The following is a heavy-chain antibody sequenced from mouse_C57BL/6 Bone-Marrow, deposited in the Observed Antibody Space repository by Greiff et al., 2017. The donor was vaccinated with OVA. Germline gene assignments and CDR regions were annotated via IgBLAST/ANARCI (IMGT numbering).Heavy chain of an antibody. CDR2: ISYDGSN. J-gene: IGHJ2*01. D-gene: IGHD6-1*01. CDR1: GYSITSGYY. Sequence: EVKLMESGPGLVKPSQSLSLTCSVTGYSITSGYYWNWIRQFPGNKLEWMGYISYDGSNNYNPSLKNRISITRDTSKNQFFLKLNSVTTEDTATYYCARRGPTLSYYFDYWGQGTTHTVSS. V-gene: IGHV3-6*01. CDR3: ARRGPTLSYYFDY.